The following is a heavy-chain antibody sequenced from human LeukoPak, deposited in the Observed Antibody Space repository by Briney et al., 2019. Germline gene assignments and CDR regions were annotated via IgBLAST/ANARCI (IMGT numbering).Heavy chain of an antibody. V-gene: IGHV5-10-1*01. CDR1: GYTFTSYW. CDR2: IDPSDSYS. Sequence: GESLRISCKGSGYTFTSYWISWVRQMPGKGLEWMGRIDPSDSYSDYSPSFQGHVTISTDKSTSTAYLQWTSLHASDTAIYYCARIGGRHFDYWGQGTLVTVSS. CDR3: ARIGGRHFDY. J-gene: IGHJ4*02.